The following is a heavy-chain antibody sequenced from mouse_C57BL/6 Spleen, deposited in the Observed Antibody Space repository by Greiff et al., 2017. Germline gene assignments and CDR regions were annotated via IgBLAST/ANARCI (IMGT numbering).Heavy chain of an antibody. CDR3: ARERLHWYFDV. V-gene: IGHV1-26*01. CDR2: INPNNGGT. J-gene: IGHJ1*03. CDR1: GYTFTDYY. Sequence: EVQLQQSGPELVKPGASVKISCKASGYTFTDYYMNWVKQSHGKSLEWIGDINPNNGGTSYNQKFKGKATLTVDKSSSTAYMELRSLTSEDSAVYYCARERLHWYFDVWGTGTTVTVSS.